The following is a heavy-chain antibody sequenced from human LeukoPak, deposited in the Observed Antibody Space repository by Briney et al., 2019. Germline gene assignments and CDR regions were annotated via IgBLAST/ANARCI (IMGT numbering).Heavy chain of an antibody. V-gene: IGHV4-59*05. D-gene: IGHD1-26*01. Sequence: SETLSLTCTVSGGSISSYYWSWIRQSPGKGLEWIGSIYYSGSTYYNPSLKSRVTISGDTSKNQFSLKLSSVTAADTAVYYCARREVGAPIRYWGQGTLVTVSS. J-gene: IGHJ4*02. CDR2: IYYSGST. CDR1: GGSISSYY. CDR3: ARREVGAPIRY.